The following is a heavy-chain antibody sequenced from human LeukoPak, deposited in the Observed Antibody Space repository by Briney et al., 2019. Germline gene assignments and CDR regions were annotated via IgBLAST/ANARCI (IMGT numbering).Heavy chain of an antibody. CDR2: IYPGDSDT. Sequence: GESLKISCQDSGDRLTRHWIGWVRQMPGKGLEWMGSIYPGDSDTRYSPSFQGQVTISADKSISTAYLQWSSLKASDTAMYYCARHGGSGTPYYYYYYGMDVWGQGTTVTVSS. D-gene: IGHD3-10*01. J-gene: IGHJ6*02. V-gene: IGHV5-51*01. CDR1: GDRLTRHW. CDR3: ARHGGSGTPYYYYYYGMDV.